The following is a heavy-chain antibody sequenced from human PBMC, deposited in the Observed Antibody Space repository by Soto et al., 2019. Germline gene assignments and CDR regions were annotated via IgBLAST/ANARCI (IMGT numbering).Heavy chain of an antibody. J-gene: IGHJ6*02. CDR3: ARARNAGGSAVRYGMDV. D-gene: IGHD3-10*01. CDR2: MNPNSGNT. CDR1: GYTFPSYD. Sequence: ASVKGSCKAAGYTFPSYDINWVLQATGQGLEWMGWMNPNSGNTGYAQKFQGRVTMTRNTSISTAYMELRSLRSEDTAVYSCARARNAGGSAVRYGMDVWGQGTPVTVSS. V-gene: IGHV1-8*01.